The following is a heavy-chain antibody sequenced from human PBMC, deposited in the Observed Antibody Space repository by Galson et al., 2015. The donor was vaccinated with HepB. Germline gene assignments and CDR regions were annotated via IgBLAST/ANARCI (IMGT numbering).Heavy chain of an antibody. J-gene: IGHJ1*01. CDR2: MYHSGNT. V-gene: IGHV4-39*01. CDR3: ARRGAVLRYGDYEYFQR. Sequence: SSSGYYWVWIRQPPGQGLEWIGSMYHSGNTYYNPSLKSRVTISVDTSKNQFSLKLTSVTAADTAVYYCARRGAVLRYGDYEYFQRWGQGTLITVSS. D-gene: IGHD4-17*01. CDR1: SSSGYY.